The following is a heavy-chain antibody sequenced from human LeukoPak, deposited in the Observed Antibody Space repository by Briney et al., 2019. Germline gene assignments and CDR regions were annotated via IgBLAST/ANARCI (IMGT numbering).Heavy chain of an antibody. CDR1: GYTFTNYY. D-gene: IGHD5-18*01. CDR2: INPSGGST. Sequence: ASVKVSCKASGYTFTNYYIHWVRQAPGQGLEWMGMINPSGGSTNYAQKFQGRVTMTRDTSTSTVYMELSSLRSEDTAVYYCARFSYGFLHWGQGTLVTVSS. J-gene: IGHJ4*02. CDR3: ARFSYGFLH. V-gene: IGHV1-46*01.